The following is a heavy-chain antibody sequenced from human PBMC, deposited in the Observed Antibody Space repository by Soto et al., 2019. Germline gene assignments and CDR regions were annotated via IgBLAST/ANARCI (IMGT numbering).Heavy chain of an antibody. J-gene: IGHJ6*02. V-gene: IGHV5-10-1*01. D-gene: IGHD1-26*01. CDR1: GYSFTSYW. CDR2: IDPSDSYT. Sequence: GESLKISCKGSGYSFTSYWISWVRQMPGKGLEWMGRIDPSDSYTNYSPSFQGHVTISADKSISTAYLQWSSLKASDTAMYYCVRSLYSGSYYYYYGMDVWGQGTTVTVSS. CDR3: VRSLYSGSYYYYYGMDV.